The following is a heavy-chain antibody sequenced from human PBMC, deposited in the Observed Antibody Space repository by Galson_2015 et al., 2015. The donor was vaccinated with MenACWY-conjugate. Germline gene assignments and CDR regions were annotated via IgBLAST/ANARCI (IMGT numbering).Heavy chain of an antibody. V-gene: IGHV3-7*01. D-gene: IGHD2-15*01. J-gene: IGHJ4*02. CDR3: ARGPFVVVAD. CDR2: INQDGSET. CDR1: GFAFSNYW. Sequence: SLRLSCAASGFAFSNYWMSWVRQAPGQGLEWVANINQDGSETYYVDSVEGRFTISRDNAKNSVYLQLNSLKVEDTAVFYCARGPFVVVADWGQGTLVTVSS.